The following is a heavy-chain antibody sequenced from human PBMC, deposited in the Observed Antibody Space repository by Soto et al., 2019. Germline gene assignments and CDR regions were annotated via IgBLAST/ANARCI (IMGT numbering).Heavy chain of an antibody. CDR2: IYHSGST. CDR1: GGSISSGGYS. V-gene: IGHV4-30-2*01. Sequence: SETLSLTCAVSGGSISSGGYSWSWIRQPPGKGLEWIGYIYHSGSTYYNPSLRSRVTISVDRSKNQFSLKLSSVTAADTAVYYCARGEQWLANWFDPWGQGTLVTVSS. CDR3: ARGEQWLANWFDP. J-gene: IGHJ5*02. D-gene: IGHD6-19*01.